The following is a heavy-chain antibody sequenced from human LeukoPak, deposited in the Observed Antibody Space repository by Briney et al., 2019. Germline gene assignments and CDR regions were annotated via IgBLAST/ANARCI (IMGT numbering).Heavy chain of an antibody. Sequence: PSETLSLTSGVYGGSLRGHYGSWIRQPPGKGLEWVGEINHSGSTNYNPSFWGRVTISVDTSKNQFFLKLKSVTAADTAVYYCARESDPITGYFYYYMDVWGRGTTVTVSS. CDR3: ARESDPITGYFYYYMDV. CDR2: INHSGST. V-gene: IGHV4-34*01. CDR1: GGSLRGHY. J-gene: IGHJ6*03. D-gene: IGHD3-10*01.